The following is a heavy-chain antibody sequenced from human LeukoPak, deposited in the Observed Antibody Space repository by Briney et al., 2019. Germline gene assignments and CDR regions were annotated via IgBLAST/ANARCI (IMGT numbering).Heavy chain of an antibody. CDR2: ISSSSSYI. CDR1: GFTFSSYS. J-gene: IGHJ4*02. D-gene: IGHD3-22*01. CDR3: ARHYDSNSYGPGY. V-gene: IGHV3-21*01. Sequence: GGSLRLSCAASGFTFSSYSLNWVRQAPGKGLEWVSTISSSSSYIYYADSVKGRFTTSRDNAKNSLYLQMNSLRAEDTAVYYCARHYDSNSYGPGYWGQGTLVTVSS.